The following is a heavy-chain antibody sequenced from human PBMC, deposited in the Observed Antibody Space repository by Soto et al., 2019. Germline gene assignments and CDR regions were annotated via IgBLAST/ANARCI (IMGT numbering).Heavy chain of an antibody. V-gene: IGHV4-4*07. Sequence: PSETLSLTCTVSGGSISSYYWSWIRQPAGKGLEWIGRIYTSGSTNYNPSLKSRVTMSVDTSKNQFSLKLSSVTAADTAVYYCARDFPGYYDSSGYYWFDPWGQGTLVTVSS. J-gene: IGHJ5*02. CDR3: ARDFPGYYDSSGYYWFDP. CDR2: IYTSGST. CDR1: GGSISSYY. D-gene: IGHD3-22*01.